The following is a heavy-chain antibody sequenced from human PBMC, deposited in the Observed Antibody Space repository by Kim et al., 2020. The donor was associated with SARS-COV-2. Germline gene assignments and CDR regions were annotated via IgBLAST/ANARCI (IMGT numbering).Heavy chain of an antibody. CDR1: GYTFTSYD. D-gene: IGHD3-10*01. CDR3: ARAKLVQGVFYYYYYMDV. CDR2: MNPNSGNT. V-gene: IGHV1-8*01. Sequence: ASVKVSCKASGYTFTSYDINWVRQVTGQGLEWMGWMNPNSGNTGYAQKFQGRVTMTRNTSIRTAYMELSSLRSEDTAVYYCARAKLVQGVFYYYYYMDVWGKGTTVTVSS. J-gene: IGHJ6*03.